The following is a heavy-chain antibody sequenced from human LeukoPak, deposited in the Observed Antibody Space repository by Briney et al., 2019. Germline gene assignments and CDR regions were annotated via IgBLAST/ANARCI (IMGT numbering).Heavy chain of an antibody. CDR3: ARDSNWAFDY. Sequence: GGSLRLSCAVSGFTFNTYSMNWVRQAPGKGLEWVSYISSSSSTIYYADSVKGRFTISRDNAKNSLYLQMNSLTDEDTSVYFCARDSNWAFDYWGQGTLVTVSS. J-gene: IGHJ4*02. D-gene: IGHD7-27*01. CDR2: ISSSSSTI. CDR1: GFTFNTYS. V-gene: IGHV3-48*02.